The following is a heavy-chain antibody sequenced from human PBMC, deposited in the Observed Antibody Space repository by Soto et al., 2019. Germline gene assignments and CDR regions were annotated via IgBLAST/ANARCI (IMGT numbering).Heavy chain of an antibody. CDR2: ISVYNGVT. Sequence: ASVKVSCKASGYTFTSYGISWVRQAPGQGLEWLGWISVYNGVTTYAQKLQGRVSMTTDTSTNTAYVELRSLRAEDTAVYYCAKDGMATIPRYYFDYWGQGTLVTVSS. V-gene: IGHV1-18*04. CDR3: AKDGMATIPRYYFDY. D-gene: IGHD5-12*01. CDR1: GYTFTSYG. J-gene: IGHJ4*02.